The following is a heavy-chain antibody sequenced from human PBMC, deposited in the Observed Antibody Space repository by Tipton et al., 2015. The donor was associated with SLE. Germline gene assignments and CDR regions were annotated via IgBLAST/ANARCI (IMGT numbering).Heavy chain of an antibody. CDR1: GASITTSEYF. CDR3: ARGYCGGGVCYGRGFFDH. CDR2: FYYGGNT. Sequence: LRLSCTVSGASITTSEYFWGWIRQPPGKGLEWIGIFYYGGNTYYNPSLKSPVSISAGTSKNQFSLKLNSVTAADTAVYYCARGYCGGGVCYGRGFFDHWGQGTLVTVSS. D-gene: IGHD2-8*02. V-gene: IGHV4-39*07. J-gene: IGHJ4*02.